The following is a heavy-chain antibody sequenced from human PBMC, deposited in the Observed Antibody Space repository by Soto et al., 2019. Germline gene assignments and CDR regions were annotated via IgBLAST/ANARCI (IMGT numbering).Heavy chain of an antibody. D-gene: IGHD6-6*01. CDR3: ARDYGSSSCPGCFWMDV. J-gene: IGHJ6*02. V-gene: IGHV3-30-3*01. CDR1: GFTFSSYA. CDR2: ISYDGSNK. Sequence: QVQLVESGGGVVQPGRSLRLSCAASGFTFSSYAMHWVRQAPGKGLEWVAVISYDGSNKYYADSVKGRFTISRDNSKNTLYLQMNSLRAEDTAVYYCARDYGSSSCPGCFWMDVWGQGTTVTVSS.